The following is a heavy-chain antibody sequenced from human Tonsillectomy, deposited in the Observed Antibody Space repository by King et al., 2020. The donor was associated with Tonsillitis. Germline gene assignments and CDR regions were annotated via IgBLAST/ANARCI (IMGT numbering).Heavy chain of an antibody. Sequence: QLQESGPGLVKPSETLSFTCTVSGGSISSYYWKWIRQPPGKGLEWIGNIYYSGTTKYNPSLKSRVTISVDSSKNQFSLKLSSVTAADTAVYYCARSGDSADYWIDYWGQGTLVTVSS. CDR2: IYYSGTT. V-gene: IGHV4-59*01. J-gene: IGHJ4*02. D-gene: IGHD3-3*01. CDR1: GGSISSYY. CDR3: ARSGDSADYWIDY.